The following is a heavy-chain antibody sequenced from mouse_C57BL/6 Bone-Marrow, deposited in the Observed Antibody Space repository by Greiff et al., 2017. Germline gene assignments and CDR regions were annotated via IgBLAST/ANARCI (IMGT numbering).Heavy chain of an antibody. CDR3: ARVDDYDGFAY. V-gene: IGHV5-16*01. J-gene: IGHJ3*01. D-gene: IGHD2-4*01. Sequence: VESEGGLVQPGSSMKLSCTASGFTFSDYYMAWVRQVPEKGLEWVANINYDGSSTYYLDSLKSRFIISRDNAKNILYLQMSSLKSEDTATYYCARVDDYDGFAYWGQGTLVTVSA. CDR1: GFTFSDYY. CDR2: INYDGSST.